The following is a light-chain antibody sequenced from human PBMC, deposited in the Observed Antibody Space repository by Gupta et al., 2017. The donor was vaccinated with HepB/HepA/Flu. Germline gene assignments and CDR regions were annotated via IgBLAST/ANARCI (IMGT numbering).Light chain of an antibody. CDR2: DDS. CDR3: QVWDSSSDHPV. V-gene: IGLV3-21*03. Sequence: SYVLPQHPPVSVAPGKTARITCGGNNIGSKSVHWYQQKPGQAPVLVVYDDSDRPSGIPERFSGSNSGNTATLTISRVEAGDEADYYCQVWDSSSDHPVFGGGTKLTVL. CDR1: NIGSKS. J-gene: IGLJ3*02.